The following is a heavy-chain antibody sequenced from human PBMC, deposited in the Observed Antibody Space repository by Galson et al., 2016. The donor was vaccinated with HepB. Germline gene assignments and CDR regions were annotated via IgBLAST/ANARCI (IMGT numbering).Heavy chain of an antibody. J-gene: IGHJ6*02. CDR2: ISAYNGNT. D-gene: IGHD3-22*01. CDR3: ARETYYYDSSGYGDYYYYGMDV. V-gene: IGHV1-18*01. CDR1: GYTFTSYG. Sequence: SVKVSCKASGYTFTSYGISWVRQAPGQGLEWMGWISAYNGNTNYAQKLQGRVTMTTDTSTSTAYMELRSLRSDDTAVYYCARETYYYDSSGYGDYYYYGMDVWGQGTTVTVSS.